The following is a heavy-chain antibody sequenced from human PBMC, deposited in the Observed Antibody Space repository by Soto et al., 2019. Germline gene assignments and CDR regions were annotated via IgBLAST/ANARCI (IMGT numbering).Heavy chain of an antibody. CDR1: GFTFSNAW. CDR2: IKGKTDGGST. CDR3: PARGAPLGVSQLSRPFPYYGMDV. D-gene: IGHD6-6*01. V-gene: IGHV3-15*07. J-gene: IGHJ6*02. Sequence: EVQLVESGGGLVKPGGSLRLSCAASGFTFSNAWMNWVRQAPGKGLEWVGHIKGKTDGGSTDYGAPGYDRFTITIDDSNNTLDLQMNSMKTEDTAVHYCPARGAPLGVSQLSRPFPYYGMDVWGHGTTVTVSS.